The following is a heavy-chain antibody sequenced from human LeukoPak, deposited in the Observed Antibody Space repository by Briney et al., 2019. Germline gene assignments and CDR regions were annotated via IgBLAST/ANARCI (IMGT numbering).Heavy chain of an antibody. Sequence: GSLRLSCAASGFTFRNHGMHWIRQAPGKGLEWVAIIWYDGSNKYYADSLNGRFTISRDNSKNTLYLQMNSLRDDDTAVYYCVRDRGALQYFDYWGQGTLVTVSS. J-gene: IGHJ4*02. CDR3: VRDRGALQYFDY. D-gene: IGHD5-24*01. V-gene: IGHV3-33*01. CDR2: IWYDGSNK. CDR1: GFTFRNHG.